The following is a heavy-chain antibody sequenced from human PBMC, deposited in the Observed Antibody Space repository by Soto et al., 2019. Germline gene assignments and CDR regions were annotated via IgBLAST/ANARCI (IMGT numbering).Heavy chain of an antibody. CDR2: FSHSGTPI. CDR1: EFISGNNG. V-gene: IGHV3-48*02. Sequence: GGSMRLSCGAAEFISGNNGGNWVRQEPGKGLEWVSFFSHSGTPIYYADPVRGRFTISRDLAKNSLYLQMNSLRDEDTAVYYCARDWGVYSSETNSYIPHLDSWGQGTLVTVPQ. J-gene: IGHJ4*02. D-gene: IGHD2-21*01. CDR3: ARDWGVYSSETNSYIPHLDS.